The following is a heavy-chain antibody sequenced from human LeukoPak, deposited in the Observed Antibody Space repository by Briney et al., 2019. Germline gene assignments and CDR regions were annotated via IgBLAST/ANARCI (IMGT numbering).Heavy chain of an antibody. J-gene: IGHJ3*02. D-gene: IGHD3-16*01. CDR1: GGSISSGSYY. Sequence: SETLSLTCTVSGGSISSGSYYWSWIRQPAGKGLEWIGRIYTSGSTNYNPSLKSRVTISVDTSKNQFSLKLSSVTAADTAVYYCASYLALYDAFDIWGPGTMVTVS. CDR3: ASYLALYDAFDI. CDR2: IYTSGST. V-gene: IGHV4-61*02.